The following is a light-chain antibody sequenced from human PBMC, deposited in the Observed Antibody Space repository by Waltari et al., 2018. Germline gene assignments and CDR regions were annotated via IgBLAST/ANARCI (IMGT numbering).Light chain of an antibody. Sequence: DIQMTQSPSSLSASVGDTVTITCRASQAIGNYLAWFQQKPGQAPKSLIYEASNLQSGVPLEFSGSGSGTHVTLTITSLRPEDFATYYCQQYVRYPLTFGGGTKVEI. J-gene: IGKJ4*01. CDR1: QAIGNY. V-gene: IGKV1-16*02. CDR3: QQYVRYPLT. CDR2: EAS.